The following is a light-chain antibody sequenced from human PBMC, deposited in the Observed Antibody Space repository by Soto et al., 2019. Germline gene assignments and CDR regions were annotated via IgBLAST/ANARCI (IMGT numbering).Light chain of an antibody. CDR1: QSGSNNY. J-gene: IGKJ1*01. V-gene: IGKV3-20*01. CDR2: ATS. CDR3: LQYNTYPWT. Sequence: MLKQSPGTLPLPPGERATLSCRASQSGSNNYLAWYQQRAGQAPRILIYATSFRATGIPDRFRGSGSGTNFTLTISRLEPEDFATYYCLQYNTYPWTFGQGTKVDIK.